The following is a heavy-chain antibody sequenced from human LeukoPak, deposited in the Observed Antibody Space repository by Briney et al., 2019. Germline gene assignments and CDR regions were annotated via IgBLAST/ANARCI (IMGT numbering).Heavy chain of an antibody. CDR3: ARWITTEYYFVY. V-gene: IGHV4-34*01. CDR2: INHSGSI. D-gene: IGHD4-11*01. J-gene: IGHJ4*02. CDR1: ARSFRIYY. Sequence: PSETLSLTCALYARSFRIYYWSSTRQPPGNGLEWSGEINHSGSINYNPSLKSRVTISVDTAKNQFSLKLSSVTAADTAVYYCARWITTEYYFVYWGQGTLVTVSS.